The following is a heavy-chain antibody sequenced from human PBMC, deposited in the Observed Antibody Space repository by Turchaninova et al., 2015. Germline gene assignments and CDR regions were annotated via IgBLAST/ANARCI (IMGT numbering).Heavy chain of an antibody. CDR3: ARGLWDIGAAPAAIPTYYFDY. D-gene: IGHD2-2*01. V-gene: IGHV3-7*03. Sequence: GKGLEWVANINQDGTEKYYVDSEKGRFTISRDNARNTLFLQMHSLRAEDTAVDYCARGLWDIGAAPAAIPTYYFDYWGQGILVTVSS. J-gene: IGHJ4*02. CDR2: INQDGTEK.